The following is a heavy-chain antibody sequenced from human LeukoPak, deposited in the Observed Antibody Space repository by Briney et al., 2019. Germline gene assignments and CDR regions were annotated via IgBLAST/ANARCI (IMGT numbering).Heavy chain of an antibody. J-gene: IGHJ4*02. D-gene: IGHD6-19*01. CDR1: GGSFSGYY. V-gene: IGHV4-34*01. CDR2: IYYSGST. Sequence: SETLSLTCAVYGGSFSGYYWSWIRQPPGKGLEWIGSIYYSGSTYYNPSLKSRVTISVDTSKNQFSLKLSSVTAADTAVYYCARHWVSGWYIFDYWGQGTLVTVSS. CDR3: ARHWVSGWYIFDY.